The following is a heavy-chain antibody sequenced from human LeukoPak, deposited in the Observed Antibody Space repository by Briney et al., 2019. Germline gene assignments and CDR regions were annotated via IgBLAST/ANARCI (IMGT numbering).Heavy chain of an antibody. CDR1: GGSISSGGYY. Sequence: SQTLSLTCTVSGGSISSGGYYWSWIRQPPGKGLEWIGYIYHSGCTYYNPSLKSRVTISVDRSKNQFSLKLSSVTAADTAVYYCARLNHVDFDYWGQGTLVTVSS. J-gene: IGHJ4*02. CDR2: IYHSGCT. CDR3: ARLNHVDFDY. V-gene: IGHV4-30-2*01. D-gene: IGHD1-14*01.